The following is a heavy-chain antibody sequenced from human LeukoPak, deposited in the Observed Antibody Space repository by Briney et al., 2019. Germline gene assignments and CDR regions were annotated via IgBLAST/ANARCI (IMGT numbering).Heavy chain of an antibody. D-gene: IGHD3-22*01. CDR2: ITGSGGST. CDR3: LYHDSGVTSPLESY. V-gene: IGHV3-23*01. Sequence: GGSLRLSCAASGFTFSSHAMSWVRQAPGKGLEWVSAITGSGGSTYYADSVKGRFTISRDNSKNTLYLQMNSLRAEDTAVYYCLYHDSGVTSPLESYWGQGILVTVST. CDR1: GFTFSSHA. J-gene: IGHJ4*02.